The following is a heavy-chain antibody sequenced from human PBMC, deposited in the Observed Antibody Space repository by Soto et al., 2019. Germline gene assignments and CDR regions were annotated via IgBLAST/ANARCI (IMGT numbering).Heavy chain of an antibody. CDR1: GYTFTAYF. J-gene: IGHJ4*02. CDR2: INPSGGST. CDR3: ARAPFRSSSFFFDY. V-gene: IGHV1-46*01. D-gene: IGHD6-6*01. Sequence: ASVKVSCKASGYTFTAYFMHWVRQAPGQGLEWIGIINPSGGSTNYAQKFQGRVAMTWDTSTSTVYMDLSSLRSDDTAVYYCARAPFRSSSFFFDYWGQGTLVTVSS.